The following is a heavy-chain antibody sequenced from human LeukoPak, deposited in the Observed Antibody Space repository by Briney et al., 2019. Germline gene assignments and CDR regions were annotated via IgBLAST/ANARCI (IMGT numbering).Heavy chain of an antibody. CDR2: ISGSGGST. CDR1: GFXFSSYA. J-gene: IGHJ4*02. CDR3: AKDLEEDYYDSSGHGIGFDY. Sequence: GGSLRLSCAASGFXFSSYAMSWVRQAPGKGLEWVSAISGSGGSTYYADSVKGRFTISRDNSKNTLYLQMNSLRAEDTAVYYCAKDLEEDYYDSSGHGIGFDYWGQGTLVTVSS. V-gene: IGHV3-23*01. D-gene: IGHD3-22*01.